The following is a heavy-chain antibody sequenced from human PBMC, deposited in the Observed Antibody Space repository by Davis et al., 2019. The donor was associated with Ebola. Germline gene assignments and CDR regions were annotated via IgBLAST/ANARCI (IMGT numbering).Heavy chain of an antibody. J-gene: IGHJ5*01. CDR2: HYRGGPT. CDR1: GFTVRNYH. D-gene: IGHD3-9*01. Sequence: GESLKISCAASGFTVRNYHISWVRQAPGKGLEWVSVHYRGGPTHYADSVQGRFTISRDNAKNSLYLQMNSLRAEDTALYYCARVNAVTGYSRFDSWGQGTLVTVSS. V-gene: IGHV3-66*01. CDR3: ARVNAVTGYSRFDS.